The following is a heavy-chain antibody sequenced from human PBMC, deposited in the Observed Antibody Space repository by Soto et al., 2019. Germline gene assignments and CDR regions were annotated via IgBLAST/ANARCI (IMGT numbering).Heavy chain of an antibody. V-gene: IGHV1-69*13. CDR3: ARGTTVTTYDAFDI. CDR2: IIPIFGTA. CDR1: GGTFSSYA. Sequence: SVKVSCKASGGTFSSYAISWVRQAPGQGLEWMGGIIPIFGTANYAQKFQGRVTITADESTSIAYMELSSLRSEDTAVYYCARGTTVTTYDAFDIWGQGTMVTVSS. J-gene: IGHJ3*02. D-gene: IGHD4-4*01.